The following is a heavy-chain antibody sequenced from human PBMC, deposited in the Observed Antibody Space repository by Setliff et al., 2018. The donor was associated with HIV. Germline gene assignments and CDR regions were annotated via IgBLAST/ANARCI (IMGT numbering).Heavy chain of an antibody. CDR3: ARFANYYHTSGYGWFDP. CDR1: GFTISNHA. J-gene: IGHJ5*02. CDR2: ISYDSSDT. V-gene: IGHV3-23*01. D-gene: IGHD3-22*01. Sequence: GSLRLSCAASGFTISNHAMSWVRQAPGKGLEWVSSISYDSSDTFYSGSVKGRFTISRDNSRNTLYLQMNSLRTEDTAVYYCARFANYYHTSGYGWFDPWGQGTLVTVSS.